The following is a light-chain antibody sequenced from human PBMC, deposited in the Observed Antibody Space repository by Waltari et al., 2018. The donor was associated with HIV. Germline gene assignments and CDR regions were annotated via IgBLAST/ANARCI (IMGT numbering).Light chain of an antibody. J-gene: IGLJ2*01. CDR2: EDN. V-gene: IGLV6-57*02. CDR3: QSYDSTNVV. CDR1: SGSIASNY. Sequence: NFMLTQPHSVSESPGKTVTISCTGSSGSIASNYVQWYQQRPGSAPTTVIYEDNQRPSGVPVRFSGSIDGSSNSASLTISGLKTEDEADYYCQSYDSTNVVFGGGTKLTVL.